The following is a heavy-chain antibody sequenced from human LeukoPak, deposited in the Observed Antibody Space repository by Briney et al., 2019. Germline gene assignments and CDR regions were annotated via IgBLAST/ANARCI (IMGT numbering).Heavy chain of an antibody. J-gene: IGHJ4*02. CDR1: GFTFSNYG. CDR2: IWYDGGYK. CDR3: ARNYYDSSGYQEATFNY. D-gene: IGHD3-22*01. V-gene: IGHV3-33*01. Sequence: GVSLRLSCAASGFTFSNYGMHWVRQAPGKGLEWVAGIWYDGGYKYYADSVKGRFTISRDNSKNTLFLQMDSLRAEDTAVYYCARNYYDSSGYQEATFNYWGQGTLVTVSS.